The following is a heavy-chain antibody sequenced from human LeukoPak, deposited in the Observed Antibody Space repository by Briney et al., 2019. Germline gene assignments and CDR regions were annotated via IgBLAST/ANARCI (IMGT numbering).Heavy chain of an antibody. V-gene: IGHV4-39*07. CDR3: ASRVGYSSGWYGVY. Sequence: SETLSLTCTVSGGSISSSSYYWGWIRQPPGKGLEWIGSVYYSGSTYYNPSLKSRVTISVDTSKNQFSLKLSSVTAADTAVYYCASRVGYSSGWYGVYWGQGTLVTVSS. CDR2: VYYSGST. J-gene: IGHJ4*02. CDR1: GGSISSSSYY. D-gene: IGHD6-19*01.